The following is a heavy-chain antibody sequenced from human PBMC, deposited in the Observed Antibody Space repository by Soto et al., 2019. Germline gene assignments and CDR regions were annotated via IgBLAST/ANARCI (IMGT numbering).Heavy chain of an antibody. J-gene: IGHJ6*02. D-gene: IGHD3-10*01. CDR3: ASLMSSGYYYGMDV. V-gene: IGHV1-69*02. CDR2: IIPILGIA. CDR1: GGTFSSYT. Sequence: QVQLVQSGAEVKKPGSSVEVSCKASGGTFSSYTISWVRQAPGQGLEWMGRIIPILGIANYAQKFQGRVTITADKSTSTAYMELSSLRSEDTAVYYCASLMSSGYYYGMDVWGQGTTVTVSS.